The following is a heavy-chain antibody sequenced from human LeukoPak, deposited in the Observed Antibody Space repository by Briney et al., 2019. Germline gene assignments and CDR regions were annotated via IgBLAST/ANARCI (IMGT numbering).Heavy chain of an antibody. D-gene: IGHD6-19*01. CDR2: IYYSGNT. V-gene: IGHV4-39*07. CDR1: GGSIITTNYY. Sequence: SGTLSLTCTVSGGSIITTNYYWGWIRQPPGKGLEWIGSIYYSGNTYYKPSLKSRVTISVDTSKNQFSLKLTSVTAADTAVYYCARDRLRLLPAFDIWGQGTMVTVSS. CDR3: ARDRLRLLPAFDI. J-gene: IGHJ3*02.